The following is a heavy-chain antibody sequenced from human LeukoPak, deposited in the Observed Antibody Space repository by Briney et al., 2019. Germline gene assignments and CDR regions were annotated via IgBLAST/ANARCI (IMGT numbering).Heavy chain of an antibody. V-gene: IGHV3-23*01. CDR2: ISGGGGVT. D-gene: IGHD2-2*01. CDR3: AKDSRQYCSSTSCSHYFDY. J-gene: IGHJ4*02. Sequence: PGGSLRLSCAASGFTFSSYATSWVRQAPGKGLEWVSAISGGGGVTYYADSVKGRFTISRDNSKNTLYLQMNSLRAEDTAVYYCAKDSRQYCSSTSCSHYFDYWGQGTLVTVSS. CDR1: GFTFSSYA.